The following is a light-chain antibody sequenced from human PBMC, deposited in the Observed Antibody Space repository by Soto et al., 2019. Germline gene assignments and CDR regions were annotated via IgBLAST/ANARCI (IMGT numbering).Light chain of an antibody. J-gene: IGKJ1*01. Sequence: DIQMTQSPSTLSASVGDRNTITCRASQSISSWLAWYQQKPGKAPKLLIYKASSLESGVPSRFSGSGSGTEFTLTISSLQPDDFATYYCQQYNSWTFGQGTKVDIK. V-gene: IGKV1-5*03. CDR3: QQYNSWT. CDR2: KAS. CDR1: QSISSW.